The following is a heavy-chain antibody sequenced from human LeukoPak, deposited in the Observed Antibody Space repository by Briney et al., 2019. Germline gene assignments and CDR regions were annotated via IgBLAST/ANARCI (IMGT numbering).Heavy chain of an antibody. CDR2: ISAYNGNT. Sequence: ASVKVSCKASGYTFTSYGISWVRLAPGQGLEWMGWISAYNGNTNYAQKLQGRVTMTTDTSTSTAYMELRSLRSDDTAVYYCARVPDIVVVVAPIDYWGQGTLVTVSS. CDR3: ARVPDIVVVVAPIDY. V-gene: IGHV1-18*01. D-gene: IGHD2-15*01. CDR1: GYTFTSYG. J-gene: IGHJ4*02.